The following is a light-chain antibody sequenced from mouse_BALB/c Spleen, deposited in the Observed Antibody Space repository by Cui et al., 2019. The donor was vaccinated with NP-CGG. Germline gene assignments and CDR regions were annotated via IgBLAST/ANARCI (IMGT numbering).Light chain of an antibody. CDR3: ALWYSNHWV. J-gene: IGLJ1*01. V-gene: IGLV1*01. CDR1: TGAVTTSYY. Sequence: QAVVTQESALTTSPGETVTLTCRSNTGAVTTSYYANWVQEKPDHLFTGLIGGTNNRAPGVPARFSGSLIGDKAALIITGAQTEDEAIYFCALWYSNHWVFGGGTKLTVL. CDR2: GTN.